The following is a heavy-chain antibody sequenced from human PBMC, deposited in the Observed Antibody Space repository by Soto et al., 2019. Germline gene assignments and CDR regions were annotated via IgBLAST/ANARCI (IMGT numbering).Heavy chain of an antibody. CDR1: GGSFSGYY. Sequence: SETLSLTCAVYGGSFSGYYWSWIRQPPGKGLEWIGEINHSGSTNYNPSLKSRVTISVDTSKNQFSLKLSLVTAADTAVYYCARGRSSSSWDIGPFDYWGQGTLVTVSS. CDR3: ARGRSSSSWDIGPFDY. V-gene: IGHV4-34*01. CDR2: INHSGST. J-gene: IGHJ4*02. D-gene: IGHD6-13*01.